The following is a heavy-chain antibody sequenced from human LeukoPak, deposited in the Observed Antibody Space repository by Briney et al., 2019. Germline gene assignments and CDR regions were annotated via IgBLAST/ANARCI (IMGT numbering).Heavy chain of an antibody. J-gene: IGHJ6*02. CDR1: GGSISRSSYY. CDR2: ISYSGST. Sequence: PSETLSLTCTVSGGSISRSSYYWGWIRQPPGKGLEWIGSISYSGSTYYNPSLKSRVTISVDTSKKQVSLKVTSVTAADTAMYYCERHYDMRYGMDVWGQGTTVTVSS. D-gene: IGHD3-9*01. CDR3: ERHYDMRYGMDV. V-gene: IGHV4-39*01.